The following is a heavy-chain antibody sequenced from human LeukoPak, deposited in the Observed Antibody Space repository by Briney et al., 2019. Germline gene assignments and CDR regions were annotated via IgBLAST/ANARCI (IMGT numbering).Heavy chain of an antibody. Sequence: GGSLRLSCAASGFTFSSYAMHWVRQAPGKGLEWVSLISWDGDTTYYADSVKGRFTISRDNNNNYLHLQMNSLRPEDTALYYCVKDMRDSGSQLHSYFDYWGQGTLVTVSS. V-gene: IGHV3-43D*03. CDR1: GFTFSSYA. J-gene: IGHJ4*02. D-gene: IGHD3-10*01. CDR3: VKDMRDSGSQLHSYFDY. CDR2: ISWDGDTT.